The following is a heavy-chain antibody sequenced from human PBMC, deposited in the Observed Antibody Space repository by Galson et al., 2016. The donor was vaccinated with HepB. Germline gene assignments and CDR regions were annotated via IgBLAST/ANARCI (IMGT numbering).Heavy chain of an antibody. Sequence: SLRLSCAASGFTFSSYWMNWVRQAPGKGPEWLANIKQDGSEKNYVDSVKGRFTISRDNSKNTLYVEMNSLKLEDTAVYYCARAHGSSMLDYWGQGTLVTVSS. CDR3: ARAHGSSMLDY. D-gene: IGHD3-10*01. CDR1: GFTFSSYW. V-gene: IGHV3-7*04. CDR2: IKQDGSEK. J-gene: IGHJ4*02.